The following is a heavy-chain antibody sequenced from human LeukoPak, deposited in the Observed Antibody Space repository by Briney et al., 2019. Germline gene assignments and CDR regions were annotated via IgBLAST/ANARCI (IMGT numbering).Heavy chain of an antibody. CDR3: AIIAVAGSGY. J-gene: IGHJ4*02. CDR2: MSYSGRT. V-gene: IGHV4-39*07. Sequence: PSETLSLTCTVSGGSISISNYYWGWIRQPPGKGLEWIGSMSYSGRTYYNPSLKTRVTVSLDTSKNQFSLKLSSVTAADTAVYYCAIIAVAGSGYWGQGTLVTVSS. CDR1: GGSISISNYY. D-gene: IGHD6-19*01.